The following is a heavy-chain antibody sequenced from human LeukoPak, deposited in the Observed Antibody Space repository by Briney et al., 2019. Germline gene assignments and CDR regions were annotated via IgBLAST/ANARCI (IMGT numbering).Heavy chain of an antibody. V-gene: IGHV3-20*01. CDR2: INWNGGST. J-gene: IGHJ6*02. CDR1: EFTFDNYG. Sequence: GGSLRLSCAASEFTFDNYGMTWVRQAPGKGLEWVSGINWNGGSTGYADSVKGRFTISRDNAKNSLYLQMNSLRAEDTALYHCARNRGSNYDCYAMDVWGQGTTVTVSS. CDR3: ARNRGSNYDCYAMDV. D-gene: IGHD1/OR15-1a*01.